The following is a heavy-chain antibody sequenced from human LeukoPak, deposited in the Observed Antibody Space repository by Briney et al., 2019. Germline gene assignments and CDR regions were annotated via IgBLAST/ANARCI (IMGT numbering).Heavy chain of an antibody. Sequence: QPRRSLRLSCAASGFTFSSYGMHWVRQAPGKGLEWVAVISYDGSNKYYADSVKGRFTISRDNSKNTLYLQMNSLRAEDTAVYYCAKEPSIAARGNDYWGQGTLVTVSS. D-gene: IGHD6-6*01. V-gene: IGHV3-30*18. CDR2: ISYDGSNK. CDR1: GFTFSSYG. J-gene: IGHJ4*02. CDR3: AKEPSIAARGNDY.